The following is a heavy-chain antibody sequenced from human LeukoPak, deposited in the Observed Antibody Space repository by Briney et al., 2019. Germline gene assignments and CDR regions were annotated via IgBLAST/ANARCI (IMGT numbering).Heavy chain of an antibody. CDR1: GGSISSYY. CDR3: ARWLQSRRTDY. Sequence: SETLSLTCTVSGGSISSYYWSWIRQPPGKGLEWIGYIYYSGSTNYNPSLKSRVTISVDTSKNQFSLKLSSVTAADTAVYYCARWLQSRRTDYWGQGTLVTVSS. J-gene: IGHJ4*02. V-gene: IGHV4-59*12. CDR2: IYYSGST. D-gene: IGHD5-24*01.